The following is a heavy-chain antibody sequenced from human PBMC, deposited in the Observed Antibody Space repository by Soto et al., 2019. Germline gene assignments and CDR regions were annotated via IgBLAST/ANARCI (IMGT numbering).Heavy chain of an antibody. D-gene: IGHD6-13*01. CDR1: GGTFSSYT. CDR3: ARDLTGSSSWSLFDY. Sequence: ASVKVSCKASGGTFSSYTISWVRQAPGQGLEWMGRIIPILGIANYAQKFQGRVTITADKSTSTAYMELSSLRSEDTAVYYCARDLTGSSSWSLFDYWGQGTLVTVSS. CDR2: IIPILGIA. V-gene: IGHV1-69*04. J-gene: IGHJ4*02.